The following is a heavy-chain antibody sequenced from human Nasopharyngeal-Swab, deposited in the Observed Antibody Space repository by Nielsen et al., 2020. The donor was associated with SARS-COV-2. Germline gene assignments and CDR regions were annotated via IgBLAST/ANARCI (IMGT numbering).Heavy chain of an antibody. CDR1: GFTFSSHA. D-gene: IGHD4-11*01. V-gene: IGHV3-23*01. CDR2: ISGGGGNT. J-gene: IGHJ4*02. Sequence: GESLKISCAASGFTFSSHAMTWVRQAPGKGLEWVSAISGGGGNTYYADSVKGRFTISRDNSQNTLYLQMNSLRAEDTAVYHCAKGDYSDYFFDYWGQGTLVNVSS. CDR3: AKGDYSDYFFDY.